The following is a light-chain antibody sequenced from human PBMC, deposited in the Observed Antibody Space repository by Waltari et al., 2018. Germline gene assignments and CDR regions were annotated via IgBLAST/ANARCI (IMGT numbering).Light chain of an antibody. CDR2: RNK. CDR3: SAWDSSLRVGF. Sequence: AGLTQPPSVSKGLGPTATITCTGDTSNVGYARAAWLQQHQGHPPKLLPFRNKNRPSDISERFSASRSGNTVSLTISGLQPEDEADYYCSAWDSSLRVGFFGGGSRLTVL. CDR1: TSNVGYAR. V-gene: IGLV10-54*04. J-gene: IGLJ2*01.